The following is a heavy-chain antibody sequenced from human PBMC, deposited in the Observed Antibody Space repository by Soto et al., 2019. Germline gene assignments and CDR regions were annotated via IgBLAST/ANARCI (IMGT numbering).Heavy chain of an antibody. CDR3: ARSDNYVPFEY. J-gene: IGHJ4*02. V-gene: IGHV4-30-4*01. CDR1: GGSISSGDYK. D-gene: IGHD4-4*01. CDR2: IYYSGYN. Sequence: QVPLQESGPGLVKPSQTLSLTCTVSGGSISSGDYKWSWIRQPPGKGLEWIGYIYYSGYNYNNPSXKXRVTMSVDTSKNLFSLKLSSVTAADTAVYYCARSDNYVPFEYWGQGTLVTVSS.